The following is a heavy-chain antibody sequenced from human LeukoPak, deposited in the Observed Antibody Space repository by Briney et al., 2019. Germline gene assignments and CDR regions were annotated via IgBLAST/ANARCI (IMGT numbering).Heavy chain of an antibody. CDR1: GFQVYDLQ. Sequence: GSLGLPCEGSGFQVYDLQMNWIGQAPGKGLEWLAYISPSGSYTTYGDSVQGRFVISRDNTKTSVSLQMDSLRAEDTAVYFCAGDQVSAVFDYWGQGARVTVSS. J-gene: IGHJ4*02. V-gene: IGHV3-11*05. CDR3: AGDQVSAVFDY. D-gene: IGHD5/OR15-5a*01. CDR2: ISPSGSYT.